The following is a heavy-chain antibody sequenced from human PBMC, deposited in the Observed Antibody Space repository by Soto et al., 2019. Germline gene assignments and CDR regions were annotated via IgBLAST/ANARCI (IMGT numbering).Heavy chain of an antibody. CDR1: GLAFSTSA. Sequence: GGSLRLSCAASGLAFSTSAMHWVRQAPGKGLEWVAMISHDGSHEYYGDSVKGRFSVSRDNSHNILHLQMNSLRIEDTAVYFCARNTDHRLVRGWLDPWGQGTLVTVSS. V-gene: IGHV3-30-3*01. J-gene: IGHJ5*02. CDR2: ISHDGSHE. D-gene: IGHD3-10*01. CDR3: ARNTDHRLVRGWLDP.